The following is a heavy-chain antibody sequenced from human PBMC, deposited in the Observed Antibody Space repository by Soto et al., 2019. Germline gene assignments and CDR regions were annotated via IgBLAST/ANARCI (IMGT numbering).Heavy chain of an antibody. CDR1: GYTFTSYY. D-gene: IGHD3-3*01. V-gene: IGHV1-46*01. CDR3: ARDKRLTYYDFWSGYPSPHYGMDV. CDR2: INPSGGST. Sequence: ASVKVSCKASGYTFTSYYMPWVRQAPGQGLEWLGIINPSGGSTSYAQKFQGRVTLTRDTSTSTVYMELSSLRSEDTAVYYCARDKRLTYYDFWSGYPSPHYGMDVWGQGTTVTVSS. J-gene: IGHJ6*02.